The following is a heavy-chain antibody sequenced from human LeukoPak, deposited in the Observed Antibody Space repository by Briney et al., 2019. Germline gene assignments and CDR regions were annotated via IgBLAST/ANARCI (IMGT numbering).Heavy chain of an antibody. CDR3: ANSASGTHPEY. J-gene: IGHJ4*02. V-gene: IGHV3-23*01. Sequence: GGSLRLSCAASGFTFTSFAMSWVRQAPGKGLEWVSAISGRGGTTDYADSVKGWFTISRDNSKNTLYLQMNSLRAEDTAVYYCANSASGTHPEYWGQGTLVTVSS. CDR1: GFTFTSFA. CDR2: ISGRGGTT. D-gene: IGHD1-1*01.